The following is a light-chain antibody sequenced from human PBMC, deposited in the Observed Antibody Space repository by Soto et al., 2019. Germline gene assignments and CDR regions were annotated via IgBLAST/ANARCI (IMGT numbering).Light chain of an antibody. Sequence: QSVLTQPPSVSGAPGQRVTISCTGSSANIGAGYDVHWYHHLPGTAPKLLIYDNNNRPSGVPDRFSGSKSGTSASLAITGLQAEDEADYYCQSYDSSLSSSILGGGTKVTVL. CDR3: QSYDSSLSSSI. V-gene: IGLV1-40*01. CDR2: DNN. J-gene: IGLJ2*01. CDR1: SANIGAGYD.